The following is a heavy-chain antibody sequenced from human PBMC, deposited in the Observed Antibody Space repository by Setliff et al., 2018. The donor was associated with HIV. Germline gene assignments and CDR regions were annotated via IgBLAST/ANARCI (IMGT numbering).Heavy chain of an antibody. Sequence: GASVKVSCKASGYTFTSDYIHWVRQAPGQGLEWMGWINPKSDGTNYAQKFQGWITMTRDTSISTAYMELSRLRSDDTAVYYCARDYYDSSGYIFFPGLPDYWGQGTLVTVSS. D-gene: IGHD3-22*01. J-gene: IGHJ4*02. V-gene: IGHV1-2*04. CDR1: GYTFTSDY. CDR3: ARDYYDSSGYIFFPGLPDY. CDR2: INPKSDGT.